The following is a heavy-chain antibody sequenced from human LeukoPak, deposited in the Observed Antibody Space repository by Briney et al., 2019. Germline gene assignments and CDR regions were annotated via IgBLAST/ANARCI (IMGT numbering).Heavy chain of an antibody. CDR1: GYTFTSYA. CDR2: IIPIFGTA. Sequence: ASVKVSCKASGYTFTSYAISWVRQAPGQGLEWMGGIIPIFGTANYAQKFQGRVTITADESTSTAYMELSSLRSEDTAVYYCASGLNDFWSGYHDYWGQGTLVTVSS. V-gene: IGHV1-69*13. J-gene: IGHJ4*02. D-gene: IGHD3-3*01. CDR3: ASGLNDFWSGYHDY.